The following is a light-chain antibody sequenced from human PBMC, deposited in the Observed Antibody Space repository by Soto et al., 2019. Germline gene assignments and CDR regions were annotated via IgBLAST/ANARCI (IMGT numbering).Light chain of an antibody. Sequence: QSALTQPASVSGSPGQSITISCTGTSSDVGSYNLVSWYQQHPGKAPKLMIYEGSKRPSGVSNRFSGSKSGNTASLTISGLQAEYEADYYCCSYAGSSTYVVFGRGTKVTVL. J-gene: IGLJ2*01. V-gene: IGLV2-23*01. CDR1: SSDVGSYNL. CDR2: EGS. CDR3: CSYAGSSTYVV.